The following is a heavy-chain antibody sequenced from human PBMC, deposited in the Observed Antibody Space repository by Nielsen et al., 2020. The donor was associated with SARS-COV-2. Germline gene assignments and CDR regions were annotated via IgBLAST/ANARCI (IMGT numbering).Heavy chain of an antibody. V-gene: IGHV3-66*01. CDR1: GFTVSSNY. CDR3: ARSAADGYSDY. Sequence: GESLKISCAASGFTVSSNYMSWVRQAPGKGLEWVSVIYSGGSTYYADSVKGRFTISRDNAKNSLYLQMNSLRAEDTAVYYCARSAADGYSDYWGQGTLVTVSS. D-gene: IGHD5-24*01. J-gene: IGHJ4*02. CDR2: IYSGGST.